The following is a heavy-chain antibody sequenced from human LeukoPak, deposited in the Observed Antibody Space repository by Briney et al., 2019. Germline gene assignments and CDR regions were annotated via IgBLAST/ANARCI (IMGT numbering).Heavy chain of an antibody. CDR1: GYSFTSYW. D-gene: IGHD3-9*01. CDR2: IYPGDSDT. Sequence: GESLKISCKGSGYSFTSYWIGWVRQMPGKGLEWMGIIYPGDSDTRYSPSFQGQVTISADKSISTAYLQWSSLKASDTAIYYCATRYYDILTGYYAFDYWGQGTLVTVSS. CDR3: ATRYYDILTGYYAFDY. V-gene: IGHV5-51*01. J-gene: IGHJ4*02.